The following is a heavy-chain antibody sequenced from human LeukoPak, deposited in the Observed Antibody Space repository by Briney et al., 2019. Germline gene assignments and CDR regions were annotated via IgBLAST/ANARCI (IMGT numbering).Heavy chain of an antibody. D-gene: IGHD3-22*01. CDR1: GFTFSSYA. CDR3: AIIPYNYDSSGRYYFDY. CDR2: ISGSGGST. J-gene: IGHJ4*02. V-gene: IGHV3-23*01. Sequence: GGSLRLSCAASGFTFSSYAMSWVRQAPGKGLEWVTIISGSGGSTYYADSVKGRFTISRDNSKNTLYLQMNNLRAEDTAVYYCAIIPYNYDSSGRYYFDYWGQGTLVTVSS.